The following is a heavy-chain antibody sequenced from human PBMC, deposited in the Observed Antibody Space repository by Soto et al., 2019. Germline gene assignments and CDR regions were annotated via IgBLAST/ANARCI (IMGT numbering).Heavy chain of an antibody. CDR3: AGRSGSSDY. V-gene: IGHV3-30*04. Sequence: GGSLRLSCAASGFTFSNYTMHWVRQAPGKGLEWVALISYDEIDKYYADAVKGRFTISRDNSKNTLYLQMDSLRAEDTAVYYCAGRSGSSDYWGQGTLVTVSS. CDR2: ISYDEIDK. CDR1: GFTFSNYT. J-gene: IGHJ4*02. D-gene: IGHD3-10*01.